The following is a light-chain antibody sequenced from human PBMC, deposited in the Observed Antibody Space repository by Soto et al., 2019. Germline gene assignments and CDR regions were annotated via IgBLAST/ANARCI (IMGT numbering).Light chain of an antibody. CDR1: QGIISY. CDR3: QQLNSLIT. CDR2: AAS. V-gene: IGKV1-9*01. J-gene: IGKJ5*01. Sequence: IPLTQSPSSLSASVGDRVTITCRASQGIISYLAWYQQKPGKAPKLLIYAASTLQSGVPSRFSGSGSGTDFTLTISSLQPEDFATYYCQQLNSLITFGQGTRLEIK.